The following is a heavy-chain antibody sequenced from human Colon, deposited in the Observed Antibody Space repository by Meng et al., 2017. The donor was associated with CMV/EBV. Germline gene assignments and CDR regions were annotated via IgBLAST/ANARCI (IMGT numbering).Heavy chain of an antibody. D-gene: IGHD6-25*01. CDR3: AREGMSTPSAADS. CDR2: IDPRSGDT. CDR1: GYTFSNYF. Sequence: CKASGYTFSNYFIHGVRQAPGQGLEWMGWIDPRSGDTNFAQNFQGRVSMTRDTSITTAHMELTSLTSDDTALYYCAREGMSTPSAADSWGQGTLVPSPQ. J-gene: IGHJ4*02. V-gene: IGHV1-2*02.